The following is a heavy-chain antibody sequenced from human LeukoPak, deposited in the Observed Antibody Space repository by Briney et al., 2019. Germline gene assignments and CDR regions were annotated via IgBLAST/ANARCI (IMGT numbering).Heavy chain of an antibody. J-gene: IGHJ4*02. Sequence: GGSLRLSCAASGFTFSTSWMSWVRQAPGEGLEWVANIKKDEREIYYADSVKGRFTISRDNAKNSLYLQMNSLRDEDTAVYYCASEGGSVAPNYFNYWGQGTLVTVSS. CDR1: GFTFSTSW. V-gene: IGHV3-7*01. D-gene: IGHD3-16*01. CDR2: IKKDEREI. CDR3: ASEGGSVAPNYFNY.